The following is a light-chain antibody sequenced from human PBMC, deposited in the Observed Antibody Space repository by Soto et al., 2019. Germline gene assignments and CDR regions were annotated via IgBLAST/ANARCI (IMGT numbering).Light chain of an antibody. Sequence: QSALTQPASVSGSPGQSITISCTGTSSDVGGYNSVSWYQQHPGKAPKLMIYEVSNRPSGVSNRFSGSKSGNTASLTISGLQAEDEDDYYCRSYTTSSTLLDVFGTGTKLTVL. CDR3: RSYTTSSTLLDV. CDR2: EVS. V-gene: IGLV2-14*01. CDR1: SSDVGGYNS. J-gene: IGLJ1*01.